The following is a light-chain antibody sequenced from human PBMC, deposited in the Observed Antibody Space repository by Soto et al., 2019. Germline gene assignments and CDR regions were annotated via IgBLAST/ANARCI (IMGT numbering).Light chain of an antibody. CDR1: PSNIGAGFD. CDR3: QSYDTSLSGAWV. V-gene: IGLV1-40*01. Sequence: QSVLTQPPPVSGAPGQRITISCTGSPSNIGAGFDVHWYQQFPGTAPKLLIYGTTSRPSGVPDRFSGSQSGTSASLAITGLQAGDEADYYCQSYDTSLSGAWVFGGGTKLTVL. CDR2: GTT. J-gene: IGLJ3*02.